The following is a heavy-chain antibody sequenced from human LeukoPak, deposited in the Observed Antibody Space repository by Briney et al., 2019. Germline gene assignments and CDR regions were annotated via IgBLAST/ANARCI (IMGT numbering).Heavy chain of an antibody. CDR3: ASEGRAGSSGWFGAFDI. V-gene: IGHV1-2*02. Sequence: ASVKVSCKTSTGYYMHWVRQAPGQGLEYMGWIHPNSGASKSAPKFQGRVTMTRDTSINTDYVELSSLTSDDTAMYYCASEGRAGSSGWFGAFDIWGQGTMVIVSS. CDR1: TGYY. J-gene: IGHJ3*02. CDR2: IHPNSGAS. D-gene: IGHD6-13*01.